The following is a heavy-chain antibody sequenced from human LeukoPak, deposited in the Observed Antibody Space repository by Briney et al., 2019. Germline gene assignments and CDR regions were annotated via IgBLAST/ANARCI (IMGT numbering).Heavy chain of an antibody. V-gene: IGHV3-23*01. CDR1: GFTFSSYA. D-gene: IGHD3-9*01. J-gene: IGHJ4*02. CDR3: VKDHYDILTGYYNPLDY. CDR2: ISGSGGST. Sequence: PGGSLRLPCAASGFTFSSYAMSWVRQAPGKGLEWVSAISGSGGSTYYADSVKGRFTISRDNSKNTLYLQMNSLRAEDTAVFYCVKDHYDILTGYYNPLDYWGQGTLVTVSS.